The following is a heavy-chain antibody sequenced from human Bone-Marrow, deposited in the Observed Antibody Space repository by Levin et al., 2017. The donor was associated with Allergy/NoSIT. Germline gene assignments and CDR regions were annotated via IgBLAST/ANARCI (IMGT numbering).Heavy chain of an antibody. V-gene: IGHV2-5*01. D-gene: IGHD1-1*01. J-gene: IGHJ4*02. Sequence: SGPTLVKPPQTLTLTCTFSGFSLNSNEVGVGWIRQPPGKALEWLALIYWNDGERYSPSLKNRLTITKDTSKNQVVLTMTNMDPVDTATYYCAYRQGLGTTGKQGFDYWGQGTLVTVSS. CDR1: GFSLNSNEVG. CDR3: AYRQGLGTTGKQGFDY. CDR2: IYWNDGE.